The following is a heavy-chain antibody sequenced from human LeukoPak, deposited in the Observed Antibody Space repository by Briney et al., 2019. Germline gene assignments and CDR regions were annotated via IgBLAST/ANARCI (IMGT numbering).Heavy chain of an antibody. CDR1: GDSISSYY. D-gene: IGHD6-25*01. Sequence: SSETLSLTCTVSGDSISSYYWSWIRQPPGKGLEWIGYIFYSGSTNYNPSLKSRYNPSFKSRVTISVDTSKNQFSLKLSSVTAADTAVYYCARQTGDSGWEWFDPWGQGTLVTVSS. CDR2: IFYSGST. CDR3: ARQTGDSGWEWFDP. V-gene: IGHV4-59*01. J-gene: IGHJ5*02.